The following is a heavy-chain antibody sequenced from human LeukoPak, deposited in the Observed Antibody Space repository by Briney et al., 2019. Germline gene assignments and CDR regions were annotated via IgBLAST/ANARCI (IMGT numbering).Heavy chain of an antibody. D-gene: IGHD3-3*01. J-gene: IGHJ5*02. CDR3: ARDGFPETYDFWSGYYRGWFDP. Sequence: ASVEVSCKASGYTFTSYDINWVRQATGQGLEWMGWMNPNSGNTGYAQKLQGRVTMTTDTSTSTAYMELRSLRSDDTAVYYCARDGFPETYDFWSGYYRGWFDPWGQGTLVTVSS. CDR1: GYTFTSYD. CDR2: MNPNSGNT. V-gene: IGHV1-8*01.